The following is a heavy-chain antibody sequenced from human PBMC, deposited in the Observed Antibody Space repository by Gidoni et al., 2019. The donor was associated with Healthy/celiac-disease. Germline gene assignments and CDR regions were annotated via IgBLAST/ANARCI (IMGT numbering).Heavy chain of an antibody. D-gene: IGHD5-18*01. CDR3: ARLQQLWLVYYGMDV. CDR2: INPNSGGT. Sequence: QVQLVQSGAEVKKPGASVKVSCKASGYNFTGYYMHWVRQAPGQGLEWMGGINPNSGGTNYAQKFQGRVTMTRNTSISTAYMELSRLRSDDTAVYYCARLQQLWLVYYGMDVWGQGTTVTVSS. V-gene: IGHV1-2*02. CDR1: GYNFTGYY. J-gene: IGHJ6*02.